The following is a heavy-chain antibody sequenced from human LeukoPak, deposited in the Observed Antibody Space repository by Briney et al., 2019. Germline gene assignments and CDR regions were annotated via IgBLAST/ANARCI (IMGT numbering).Heavy chain of an antibody. CDR3: ARDGTSTDAY. J-gene: IGHJ4*02. CDR1: GYNFSNFG. D-gene: IGHD1-26*01. CDR2: ISGNNENP. Sequence: ASVKVVCKTTGYNFSNFGISWVRQAPGQGLEWMGWISGNNENPNYGQKFHGRFTTTTDSSTNTANMELRNLRSDDTAVYYCARDGTSTDAYWGQGTLVTVYS. V-gene: IGHV1-18*01.